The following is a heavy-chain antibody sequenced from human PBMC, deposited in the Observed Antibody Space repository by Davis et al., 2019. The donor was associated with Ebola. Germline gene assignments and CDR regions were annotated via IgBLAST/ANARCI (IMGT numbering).Heavy chain of an antibody. Sequence: GESLKISCTDSVITFSSYAMTWVRQAPGKGLEWVSAISGSGGSTYYADCVKGRFTISRDNAKNSLYLQMNSLRGEDTAVYYCARDDWAAAALFDYWGQGTLVTVSS. CDR2: ISGSGGST. D-gene: IGHD6-25*01. CDR3: ARDDWAAAALFDY. V-gene: IGHV3-23*01. J-gene: IGHJ4*02. CDR1: VITFSSYA.